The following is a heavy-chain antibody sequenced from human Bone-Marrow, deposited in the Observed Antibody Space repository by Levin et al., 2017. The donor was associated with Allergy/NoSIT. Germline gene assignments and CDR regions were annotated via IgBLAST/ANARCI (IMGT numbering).Heavy chain of an antibody. CDR2: TYYRSKWYN. Sequence: SETLSLTCAISGDSVSSNSAAWNWIRQSPSRGLEWLGRTYYRSKWYNDYAVSVKSRITINPDTSKNQFSLQLNSVTPEDTAVYYCARDWGRSSSWYGFFDYWGQGTLVTVSS. J-gene: IGHJ4*02. CDR1: GDSVSSNSAA. V-gene: IGHV6-1*01. CDR3: ARDWGRSSSWYGFFDY. D-gene: IGHD6-13*01.